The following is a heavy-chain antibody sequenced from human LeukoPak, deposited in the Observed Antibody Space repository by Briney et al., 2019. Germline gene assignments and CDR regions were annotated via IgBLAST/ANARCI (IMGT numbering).Heavy chain of an antibody. CDR3: ARGMVRGHYGMDV. J-gene: IGHJ6*02. CDR2: IYYSGST. D-gene: IGHD3-10*01. V-gene: IGHV4-59*01. Sequence: PSETLSLTCTVSGGSISSYYWSWIRQPPGKGLEWIGYIYYSGSTNYNPSLKSRVTISVDTSKNQFSLKLSSVTAADTAVYYCARGMVRGHYGMDVWGQGTTVTVSS. CDR1: GGSISSYY.